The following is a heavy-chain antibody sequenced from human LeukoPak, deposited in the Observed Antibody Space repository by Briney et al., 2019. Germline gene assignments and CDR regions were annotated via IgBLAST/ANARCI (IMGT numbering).Heavy chain of an antibody. J-gene: IGHJ5*02. CDR2: IYYSGST. CDR3: ARGSDIVATIWFDP. CDR1: GGSIGSDDYY. V-gene: IGHV4-31*03. Sequence: SQTLSLTCTVSGGSIGSDDYYWSWIRQHPGKGLEGIGYIYYSGSTYYNPSLKSRVTISGDTSKNQFSLKLSSVTAADTAVYYCARGSDIVATIWFDPWGQGILVTVSS. D-gene: IGHD5-12*01.